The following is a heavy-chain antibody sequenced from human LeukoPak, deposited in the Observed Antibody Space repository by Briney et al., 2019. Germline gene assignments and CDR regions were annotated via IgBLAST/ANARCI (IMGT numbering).Heavy chain of an antibody. CDR1: GFTFSSYD. CDR2: IGTAGDT. Sequence: PGGSLRLSCAASGFTFSSYDMHWVRQATGKGLEWVSAIGTAGDTYYPGSVKGRFTISGENAKNSLYLQMNSLRAGDTAVYYCARAIAAAGLDYWGQGTLVTVSS. V-gene: IGHV3-13*01. D-gene: IGHD6-13*01. CDR3: ARAIAAAGLDY. J-gene: IGHJ4*02.